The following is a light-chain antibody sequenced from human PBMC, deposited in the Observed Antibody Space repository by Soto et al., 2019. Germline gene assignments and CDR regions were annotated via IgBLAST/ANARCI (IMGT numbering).Light chain of an antibody. V-gene: IGKV1-5*03. CDR3: QQYNGYSTWK. CDR1: QSVNYY. Sequence: DIQMTQFPSSLSAAVGARVPITGLASQSVNYYLNWYQQKPGKAPKLLIYKASILESGVPSRFSGSGSGTEFTLTISSLQPDDFATYYCQQYNGYSTWKFGQGTKVDIK. J-gene: IGKJ1*01. CDR2: KAS.